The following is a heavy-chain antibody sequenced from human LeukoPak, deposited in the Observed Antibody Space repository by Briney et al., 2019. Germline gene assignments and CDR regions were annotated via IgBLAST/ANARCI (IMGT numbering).Heavy chain of an antibody. Sequence: PGGSLRLSCAASGFIFSNYGMHWVRQAPGKGLEWVAVIWYDGNNKYYADSVKGRFTISRDNSKNTLYLQMNSLRAEDTAVYYCTAPRFGGYGDYPLDYWGQGTLVTVSS. CDR1: GFIFSNYG. CDR3: TAPRFGGYGDYPLDY. V-gene: IGHV3-33*01. D-gene: IGHD4-17*01. CDR2: IWYDGNNK. J-gene: IGHJ4*02.